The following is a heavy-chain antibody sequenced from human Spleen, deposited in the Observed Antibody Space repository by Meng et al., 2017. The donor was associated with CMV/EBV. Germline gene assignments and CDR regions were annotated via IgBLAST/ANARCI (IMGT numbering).Heavy chain of an antibody. CDR1: GYTFTSYD. J-gene: IGHJ4*02. V-gene: IGHV1-2*02. CDR3: AGSSSHCSRTTCYRLIG. CDR2: INANSGDT. Sequence: ASVKVSCKASGYTFTSYDINWVRQATGQGLEWMGWINANSGDTNYAQKFQGRVTMTRDTSISTAYMEMSRLRSDDTAVYYCAGSSSHCSRTTCYRLIGWGQGTLVTVSS. D-gene: IGHD2-2*01.